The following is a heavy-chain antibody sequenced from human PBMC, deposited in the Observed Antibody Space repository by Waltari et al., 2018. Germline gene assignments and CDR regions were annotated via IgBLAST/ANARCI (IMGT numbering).Heavy chain of an antibody. J-gene: IGHJ3*02. CDR3: ARLVSYYYDSSGPRAAFDI. V-gene: IGHV3-21*01. Sequence: EVQLVESGGGLVKPGGSLRLSCAASGFTFSSYSMNWVRQAPGKGLEWVSSISSSSSYIYYADSVKGRFTISRDNAKNSLYLQMNSLRAEDTAVYYCARLVSYYYDSSGPRAAFDIWGQGTMVTVSA. CDR2: ISSSSSYI. D-gene: IGHD3-22*01. CDR1: GFTFSSYS.